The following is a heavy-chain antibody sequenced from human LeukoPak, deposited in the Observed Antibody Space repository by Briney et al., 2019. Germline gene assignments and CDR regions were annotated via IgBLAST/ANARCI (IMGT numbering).Heavy chain of an antibody. Sequence: GGSLRLSCAASGFTFSSSSMSWVRQAPGKGLEWVSVISGSGGSTDYADSVKGRFTISRDNSKNTLYLQMNSRRAEDTAVYYCAKGSGWYVWGQGTLVTVSS. CDR1: GFTFSSSS. J-gene: IGHJ4*02. CDR2: ISGSGGST. CDR3: AKGSGWYV. V-gene: IGHV3-23*01. D-gene: IGHD6-19*01.